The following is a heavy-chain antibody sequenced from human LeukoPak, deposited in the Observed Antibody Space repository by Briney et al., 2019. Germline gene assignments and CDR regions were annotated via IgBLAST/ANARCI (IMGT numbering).Heavy chain of an antibody. CDR1: GGSFSGYY. V-gene: IGHV4-34*01. CDR3: ARRKRVAAAYDY. J-gene: IGHJ4*02. D-gene: IGHD6-13*01. CDR2: INHSGST. Sequence: SETLSLTCAVYGGSFSGYYWSWIRQPPGKGLEWIGEINHSGSTNYNPSLKRRLTISVDTSKNQFSLKLSSVTAADTAVYYCARRKRVAAAYDYWGQGTLVTVSS.